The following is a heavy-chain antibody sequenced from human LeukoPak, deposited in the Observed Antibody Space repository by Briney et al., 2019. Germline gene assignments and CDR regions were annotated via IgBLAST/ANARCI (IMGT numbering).Heavy chain of an antibody. CDR1: GFTFNDHA. CDR2: INWNSDNI. D-gene: IGHD3-22*01. Sequence: PGRSLRLSCAASGFTFNDHAMYWVRQAPGKGLEWVSGINWNSDNIGYADSVKGRFTISRDDAKNSLFLQMNSLRTEDTALYYCARASYYYDTTGLGAVDIWGQETMVTVSS. V-gene: IGHV3-9*01. J-gene: IGHJ3*02. CDR3: ARASYYYDTTGLGAVDI.